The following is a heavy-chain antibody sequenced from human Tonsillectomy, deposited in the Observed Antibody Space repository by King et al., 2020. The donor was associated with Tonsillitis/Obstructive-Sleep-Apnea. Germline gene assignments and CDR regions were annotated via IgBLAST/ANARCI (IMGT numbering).Heavy chain of an antibody. CDR1: GFTFSSYA. D-gene: IGHD5-12*01. J-gene: IGHJ4*02. V-gene: IGHV3-23*04. Sequence: VQLVESGGGLVQPGGSLRLSCAASGFTFSSYAMSWVRQAPGKGLEWVSLISGSGISTYYADSVKGRFTISRDNSKNTLYLQINSLRAEDTAVYYCAKNLRDIVATTLDYCGQGTLVSVSS. CDR3: AKNLRDIVATTLDY. CDR2: ISGSGIST.